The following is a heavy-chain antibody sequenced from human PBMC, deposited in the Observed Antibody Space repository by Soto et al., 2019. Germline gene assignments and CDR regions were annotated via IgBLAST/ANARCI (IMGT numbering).Heavy chain of an antibody. CDR2: ISAYNGNT. V-gene: IGHV1-18*01. CDR1: GYTFTSYG. CDR3: ARGVGSGSYYNQYNWFDY. D-gene: IGHD3-10*01. Sequence: ASVKVSCKASGYTFTSYGISWVQQSPGQGLEWMGWISAYNGNTNYAQKLQGRVTMTTDTSTSTAYMELRSLRSDDTAVYYCARGVGSGSYYNQYNWFDYWGQGTLVTVSS. J-gene: IGHJ5*01.